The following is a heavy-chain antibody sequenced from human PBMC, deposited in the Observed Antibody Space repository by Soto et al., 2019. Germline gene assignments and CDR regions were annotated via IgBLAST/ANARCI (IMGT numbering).Heavy chain of an antibody. D-gene: IGHD3-9*01. CDR1: RLIVNSYS. Sequence: RICCASGRLIVNSYSMNLVRKAKGKGLEWVSSISSSSSYIYYADSVKGRFTISRDNAKNSLYLQMNSLRAEDTAVYYCARFYCDILTGFRAHAFDIWGQGTMVTVSS. CDR2: ISSSSSYI. J-gene: IGHJ3*02. V-gene: IGHV3-21*01. CDR3: ARFYCDILTGFRAHAFDI.